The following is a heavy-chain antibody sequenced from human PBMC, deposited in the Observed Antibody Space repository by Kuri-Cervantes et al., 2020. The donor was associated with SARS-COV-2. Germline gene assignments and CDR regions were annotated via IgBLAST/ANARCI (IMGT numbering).Heavy chain of an antibody. D-gene: IGHD1-26*01. CDR1: GGSISSHY. V-gene: IGHV4-59*11. CDR2: IYYSGST. J-gene: IGHJ6*03. Sequence: SETLSLTCTVSGGSISSHYWSWIRQPPGKGLECIGYIYYSGSTNYNPSLKSRVTISVDTSKNQFPLKLSSVTAADTAVYYCARSGSYPYYYYYMDVWGKGTTVTVSS. CDR3: ARSGSYPYYYYYMDV.